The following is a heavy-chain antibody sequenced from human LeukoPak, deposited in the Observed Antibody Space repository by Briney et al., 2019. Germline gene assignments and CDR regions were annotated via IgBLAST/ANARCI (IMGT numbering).Heavy chain of an antibody. CDR1: GFSFNAYW. V-gene: IGHV3-30*03. Sequence: GGSLRLSCAASGFSFNAYWMHWVRQAPGTGLEWVAVMSYDESTKYYADSVKGRFTISRDNPRNTLFLQMNSLKTEDTAVYYCTRHPNYYDSSGYCWGQGTLVTVSS. J-gene: IGHJ4*02. CDR3: TRHPNYYDSSGYC. CDR2: MSYDESTK. D-gene: IGHD3-22*01.